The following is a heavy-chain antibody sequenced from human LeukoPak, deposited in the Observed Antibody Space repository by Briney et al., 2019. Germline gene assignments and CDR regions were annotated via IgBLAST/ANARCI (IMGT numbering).Heavy chain of an antibody. CDR2: INPNSGGT. J-gene: IGHJ4*02. CDR3: ARARDRDSSGYYDSYYFDY. V-gene: IGHV1-2*02. D-gene: IGHD3-22*01. Sequence: ASVKVFCNASGYTFTGYYMHWVRQAPGQGLEWMGWINPNSGGTNYAQKFQGRVTMTRDTSISTAYMELSRLRSDDTAVYYCARARDRDSSGYYDSYYFDYWGQGTLVTVSS. CDR1: GYTFTGYY.